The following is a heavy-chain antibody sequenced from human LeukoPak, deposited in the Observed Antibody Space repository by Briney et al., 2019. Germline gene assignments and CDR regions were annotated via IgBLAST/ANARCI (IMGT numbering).Heavy chain of an antibody. CDR2: ISSSSSYI. Sequence: PGGSLRLSCAASGSTFSSYSMNWVRQAPGKGLEWVSSISSSSSYIYYADSVKGRFTISRDNAKNSLYLQMNSLRAEDTAVYYCARDLGLAARPTYFDYWGQGTLVTVSS. D-gene: IGHD6-6*01. J-gene: IGHJ4*02. CDR3: ARDLGLAARPTYFDY. V-gene: IGHV3-21*01. CDR1: GSTFSSYS.